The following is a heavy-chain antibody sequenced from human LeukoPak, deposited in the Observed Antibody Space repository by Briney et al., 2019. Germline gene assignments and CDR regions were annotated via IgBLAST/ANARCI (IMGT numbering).Heavy chain of an antibody. CDR3: ARDPWGYNYALDY. CDR1: GFTFRIYW. D-gene: IGHD5-18*01. CDR2: IKQDGSEI. J-gene: IGHJ4*02. V-gene: IGHV3-7*05. Sequence: PGGSLRLSCAASGFTFRIYWMTGVPRAPGKGLEWVATIKQDGSEIYYVDSVRDRFTISRDNAQNSLSLQMNSLRAEDTAVYYCARDPWGYNYALDYWGQGTLVTVSS.